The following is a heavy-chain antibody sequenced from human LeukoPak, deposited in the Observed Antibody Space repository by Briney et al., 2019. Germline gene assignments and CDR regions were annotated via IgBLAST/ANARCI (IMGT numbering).Heavy chain of an antibody. CDR1: GGTFSSYA. D-gene: IGHD6-13*01. Sequence: SVKVSCKASGGTFSSYAISWVRQAPGQGLEWVGGIIPIFGTANYAQKFQGRVTITADESTSTAYMELSSLRSEDTAVYYCARGLAEPLDPPFDYWGQGTLVTVSS. CDR3: ARGLAEPLDPPFDY. V-gene: IGHV1-69*01. J-gene: IGHJ4*02. CDR2: IIPIFGTA.